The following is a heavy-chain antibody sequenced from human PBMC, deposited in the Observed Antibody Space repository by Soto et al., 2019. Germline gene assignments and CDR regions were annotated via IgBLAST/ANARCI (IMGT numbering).Heavy chain of an antibody. D-gene: IGHD1-1*01. CDR1: GYTFSNFG. J-gene: IGHJ1*01. Sequence: QVQVVQSGAEVKKPGASVKVSCKTSGYTFSNFGISWVRQAPGQGLEWMGWISVYNGNTNYAQKHQGRLTMTTDTSKSTAYMELRSLRFDDTAVYYCARDESENLSERGYFQHWGQGTLVIVSS. CDR2: ISVYNGNT. V-gene: IGHV1-18*01. CDR3: ARDESENLSERGYFQH.